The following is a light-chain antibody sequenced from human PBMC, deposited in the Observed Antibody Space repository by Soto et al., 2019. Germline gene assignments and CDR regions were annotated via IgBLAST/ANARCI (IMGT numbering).Light chain of an antibody. CDR1: QSVSSY. V-gene: IGKV3-11*01. Sequence: EIVLTQSPATLSLSPGERATLSCRASQSVSSYLAWYQQKPGQAPRLLIYDASNRATGIPARFSGSGSGTDFTLTISSREPEDFAVYYCQQRSNWPQGLTFGGGTKVEIK. CDR2: DAS. J-gene: IGKJ4*01. CDR3: QQRSNWPQGLT.